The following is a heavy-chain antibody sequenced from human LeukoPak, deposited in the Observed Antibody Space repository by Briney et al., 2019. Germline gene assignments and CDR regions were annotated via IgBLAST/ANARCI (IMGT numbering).Heavy chain of an antibody. CDR1: GDSISSGGYY. CDR2: IYYSGTT. CDR3: AWEDPYGSGLHDY. J-gene: IGHJ4*02. D-gene: IGHD3-10*01. Sequence: SETLSLTCTVSGDSISSGGYYCSCIRQHPGKGLESIGYIYYSGTTNYNPSLRSRVTISVNTSKNQFFLKLSSVTAADTAVYYCAWEDPYGSGLHDYWGQGTLVTVSS. V-gene: IGHV4-61*08.